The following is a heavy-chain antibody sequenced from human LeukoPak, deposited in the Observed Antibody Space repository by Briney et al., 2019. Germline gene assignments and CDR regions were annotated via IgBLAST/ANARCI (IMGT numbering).Heavy chain of an antibody. Sequence: GGSLRLSCAASGFTFSSYWMHWVHQAPGKGLVWVSRIANDGGGTDYADSVKGRFTISRDNAKNTPYLQLNSLRAEDTAVYYCARGLGNYGYWGQGTLVTVSS. V-gene: IGHV3-74*01. CDR2: IANDGGGT. CDR3: ARGLGNYGY. J-gene: IGHJ4*02. CDR1: GFTFSSYW. D-gene: IGHD4-17*01.